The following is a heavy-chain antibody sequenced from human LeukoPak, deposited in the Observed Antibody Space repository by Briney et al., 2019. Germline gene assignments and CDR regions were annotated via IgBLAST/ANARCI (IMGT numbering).Heavy chain of an antibody. Sequence: SVKVSCKASGGTFSSYAISWVRQAPGQGLEWMGGIIPIFGTANYARKFQGRVTITADESTSTAYMELSRLRSDDTAVYYCARVFSPGGYCSGGSCSGYYYYGMDVWGQGTTVTVSS. J-gene: IGHJ6*02. CDR1: GGTFSSYA. D-gene: IGHD2-15*01. CDR3: ARVFSPGGYCSGGSCSGYYYYGMDV. CDR2: IIPIFGTA. V-gene: IGHV1-69*13.